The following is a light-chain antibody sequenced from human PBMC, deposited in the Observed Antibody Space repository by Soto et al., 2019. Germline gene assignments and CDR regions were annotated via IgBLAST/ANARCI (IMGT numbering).Light chain of an antibody. Sequence: QSVLTQPPSASGSPGQSVTISCTGTPSDVGGSNSVSWYQQHPGKAPNLMIYDVNKWPSGVPDRFSGSKSGNTASLTVSGLQAADEAYYFCSSYAPSDVVFGGGTKLTVL. V-gene: IGLV2-8*01. CDR2: DVN. CDR3: SSYAPSDVV. J-gene: IGLJ2*01. CDR1: PSDVGGSNS.